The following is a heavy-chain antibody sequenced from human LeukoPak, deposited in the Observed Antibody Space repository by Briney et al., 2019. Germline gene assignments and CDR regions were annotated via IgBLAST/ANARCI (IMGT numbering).Heavy chain of an antibody. CDR2: INPSGGST. J-gene: IGHJ4*02. CDR1: GYTFTSYY. CDR3: ARVSAGYDFWSGYYAY. Sequence: WASVKVSCKASGYTFTSYYMHWVRQAPGQGLGWMGIINPSGGSTSYAQKFQGRVTMTRDTSTSTVYMELSSLRSEDTAVYYCARVSAGYDFWSGYYAYWGQGTLVTVSS. D-gene: IGHD3-3*01. V-gene: IGHV1-46*01.